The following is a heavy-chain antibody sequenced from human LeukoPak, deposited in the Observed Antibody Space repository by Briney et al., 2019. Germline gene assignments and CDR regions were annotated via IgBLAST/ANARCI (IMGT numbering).Heavy chain of an antibody. CDR2: IYYSGST. V-gene: IGHV4-39*02. CDR1: GGSISSSSYY. J-gene: IGHJ4*02. Sequence: PSETLSLTCTVSGGSISSSSYYWGWIRQPPGKGLEWIGSIYYSGSTYYNPSLKSRVTISVDTSKNQFSLKLSSVTAADTAVYYCARDGVAVAGLLNWGQGTLVTVSS. CDR3: ARDGVAVAGLLN. D-gene: IGHD6-19*01.